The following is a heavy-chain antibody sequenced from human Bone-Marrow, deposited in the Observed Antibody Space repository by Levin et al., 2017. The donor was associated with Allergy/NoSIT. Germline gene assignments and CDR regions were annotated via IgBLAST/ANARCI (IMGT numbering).Heavy chain of an antibody. CDR3: ARERGGDYGLDY. D-gene: IGHD4-17*01. CDR2: ISPNSGDT. V-gene: IGHV1-2*02. CDR1: GYTFTGHY. Sequence: ASVKVSCRASGYTFTGHYLHWVRQAPGQGLAWMGWISPNSGDTKYAQKFQGRVTMTGDTSIRTAYMELSTLRSDDPAVYYCARERGGDYGLDYWGQGTLVTVSS. J-gene: IGHJ4*02.